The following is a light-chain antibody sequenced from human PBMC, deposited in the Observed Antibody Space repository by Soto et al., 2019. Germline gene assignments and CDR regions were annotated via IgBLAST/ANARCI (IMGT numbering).Light chain of an antibody. CDR3: VLYMGSGISV. CDR1: SGSVSTNYY. J-gene: IGLJ3*02. CDR2: NTN. V-gene: IGLV8-61*01. Sequence: QTVVTQEPSFSVSPGGTVTLTCGLSSGSVSTNYYPSWYQQTPGQAPRTLIYNTNTRSFGVPARFSGSILGNKAALTITGAQADDECDYYCVLYMGSGISVFGGGTQLTVL.